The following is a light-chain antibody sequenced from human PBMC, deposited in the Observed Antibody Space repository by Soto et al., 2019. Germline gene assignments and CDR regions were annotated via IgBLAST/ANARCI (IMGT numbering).Light chain of an antibody. CDR3: QQRSNWPLT. Sequence: EIVLTQSPATRSLSPGERATVSCRASQSVSSYLAWYQQKPGQAPRLLIYDASNRATGIPARFSGGGSGTDFTLTISSLEPEDFAVYYCQQRSNWPLTFGGGTKVDIK. J-gene: IGKJ4*01. CDR1: QSVSSY. CDR2: DAS. V-gene: IGKV3-11*01.